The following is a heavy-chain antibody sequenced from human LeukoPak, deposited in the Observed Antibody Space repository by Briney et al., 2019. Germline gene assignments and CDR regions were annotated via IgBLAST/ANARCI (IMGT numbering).Heavy chain of an antibody. CDR1: GYAFTSYV. Sequence: GASVSVSFKASGYAFTSYVINWVGQATGQGREWVGWMNPNRGNTGYAQKLRGRDSINRNTSISTAYMELSSLVSEDTAVYYCARLGELSSDDYWGQGTLVTVSS. D-gene: IGHD3-16*02. V-gene: IGHV1-8*03. J-gene: IGHJ4*02. CDR2: MNPNRGNT. CDR3: ARLGELSSDDY.